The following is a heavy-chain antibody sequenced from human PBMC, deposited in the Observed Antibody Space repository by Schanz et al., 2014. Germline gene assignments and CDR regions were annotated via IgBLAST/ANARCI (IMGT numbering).Heavy chain of an antibody. CDR3: VRVPSRDVSFDL. J-gene: IGHJ2*01. D-gene: IGHD3-16*01. V-gene: IGHV1-69*04. CDR1: RSTFNSYT. CDR2: IIPVLNIA. Sequence: QVQLVQSGAEVKKPGASVKVSCKASRSTFNSYTINWVRQAPGQGLEWMGKIIPVLNIATYAQRFQGRVSITTDTSANTAYMELRSLRSDDTAHYYCVRVPSRDVSFDLWGRGTLVTVSS.